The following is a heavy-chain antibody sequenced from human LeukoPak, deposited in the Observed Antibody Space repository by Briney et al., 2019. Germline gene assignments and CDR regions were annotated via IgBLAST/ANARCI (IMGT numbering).Heavy chain of an antibody. CDR2: IHHDGSNK. CDR3: ARGAAAGTNYFDY. V-gene: IGHV3-30*02. J-gene: IGHJ4*02. CDR1: GFTFSSYG. Sequence: PGGSLRLSCAASGFTFSSYGMHWVRQAPGKGLDWVAFIHHDGSNKYYADSVRGRFTISRDNSKNTLYLQMNSLRAEDTAVYYCARGAAAGTNYFDYWGQGTLVTVSS. D-gene: IGHD6-13*01.